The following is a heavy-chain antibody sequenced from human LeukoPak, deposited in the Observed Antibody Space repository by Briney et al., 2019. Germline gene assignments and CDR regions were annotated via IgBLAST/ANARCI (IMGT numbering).Heavy chain of an antibody. J-gene: IGHJ4*02. Sequence: GGSLRLSCAASGLTFSIYAMTWVRQGPGKGLELISGISGRDNGTWYADSVKGRFTISRDNSKNTLYLQMNTLTGEDTAVYYCAKGFYHYFGSGSYTLDFWGQGTQVTVSS. D-gene: IGHD3-10*01. CDR3: AKGFYHYFGSGSYTLDF. CDR2: ISGRDNGT. CDR1: GLTFSIYA. V-gene: IGHV3-23*01.